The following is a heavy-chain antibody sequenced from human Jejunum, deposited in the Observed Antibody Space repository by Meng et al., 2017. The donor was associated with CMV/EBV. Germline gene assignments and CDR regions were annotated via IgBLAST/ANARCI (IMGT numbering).Heavy chain of an antibody. V-gene: IGHV3-30*04. CDR2: ISYDETNN. Sequence: SAMHGVRQAPGKGLEWVAVISYDETNNYYADSVKGRFTLSRDNSKSTLYLQMNSLRAEDTARYYCARENWSGYYSYSLGGMDVWGQGTTVTVSS. CDR1: SA. D-gene: IGHD3-3*01. CDR3: ARENWSGYYSYSLGGMDV. J-gene: IGHJ6*02.